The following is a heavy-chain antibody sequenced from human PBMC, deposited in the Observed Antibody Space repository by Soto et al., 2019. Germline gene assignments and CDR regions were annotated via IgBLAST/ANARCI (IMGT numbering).Heavy chain of an antibody. CDR1: GDTFTDYY. D-gene: IGHD2-21*02. Sequence: QVQLMQSGVEVKKPGASVKVSCKASGDTFTDYYIHWVRQAPGQGLEWMGTVNPSGGHTTYAQHFLGRVTMTRDTSTSTLYKELTSLTSDDTAIYYCARGGHVVVVTAALDYWGQGTLVTVSS. CDR3: ARGGHVVVVTAALDY. CDR2: VNPSGGHT. J-gene: IGHJ4*02. V-gene: IGHV1-46*01.